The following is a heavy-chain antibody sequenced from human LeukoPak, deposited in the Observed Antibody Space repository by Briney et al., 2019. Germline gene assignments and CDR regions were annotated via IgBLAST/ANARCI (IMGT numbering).Heavy chain of an antibody. J-gene: IGHJ5*02. Sequence: GGSLRLSCAASGFTFSGYSMNWVRQAPGRGLEWVSSISSTSTYIDYADSVKGRFTISRDNAKNSLFLQMNSLRAEDTAVYYCARATSDNILTGYYSPWGQGTLVTVSS. CDR1: GFTFSGYS. CDR3: ARATSDNILTGYYSP. D-gene: IGHD3-9*01. V-gene: IGHV3-21*01. CDR2: ISSTSTYI.